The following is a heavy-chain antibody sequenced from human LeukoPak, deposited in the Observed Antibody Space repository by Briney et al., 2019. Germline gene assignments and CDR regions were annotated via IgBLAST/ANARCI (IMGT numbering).Heavy chain of an antibody. D-gene: IGHD2-2*01. Sequence: GGSLRLSCAASGFTFSSYWMHWVRQAPGKGLVWVSRINTDGSSTSYADSVKGRFTISRDNAKNTLYLQMNSLRAEDTAVYYCARILRYCSSTSCSFGDYYYYMDVWGKGTTVTVSS. CDR2: INTDGSST. J-gene: IGHJ6*03. CDR1: GFTFSSYW. CDR3: ARILRYCSSTSCSFGDYYYYMDV. V-gene: IGHV3-74*01.